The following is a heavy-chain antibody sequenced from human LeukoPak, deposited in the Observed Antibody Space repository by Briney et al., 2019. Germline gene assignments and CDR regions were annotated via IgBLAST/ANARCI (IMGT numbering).Heavy chain of an antibody. CDR2: IYHSGST. J-gene: IGHJ4*02. Sequence: PPETLSLTCTVSGYSISSGYYWGWIRQPPGKGLEWIGSIYHSGSTYYNPSLKSRVTISVDTSKNQFSLKLSSVTAADTAVYYCARRYCSGGSCYSSSLVDYFDYWGQGTLVTVSS. CDR3: ARRYCSGGSCYSSSLVDYFDY. V-gene: IGHV4-38-2*02. D-gene: IGHD2-15*01. CDR1: GYSISSGYY.